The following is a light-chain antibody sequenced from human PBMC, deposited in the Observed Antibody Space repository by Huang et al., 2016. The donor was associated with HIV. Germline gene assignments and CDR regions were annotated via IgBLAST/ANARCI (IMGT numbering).Light chain of an antibody. V-gene: IGKV3-15*01. J-gene: IGKJ4*01. CDR1: QSVSSN. CDR2: GAS. Sequence: EIVLTQSPATLSVSHGDRAILSCRASQSVSSNLAWHQQKPGQAPRLLIYGASTRATAIPAMFSGSGSGTEFTLTISSLQSEDFAVYYCQQYNNWPLTFGGGTKVEIK. CDR3: QQYNNWPLT.